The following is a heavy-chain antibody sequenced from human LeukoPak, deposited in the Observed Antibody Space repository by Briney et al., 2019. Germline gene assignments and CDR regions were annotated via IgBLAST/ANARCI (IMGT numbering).Heavy chain of an antibody. J-gene: IGHJ6*03. CDR3: ARDQGGSYSAYWMGHYYMDV. CDR1: GYTFTSYG. Sequence: ASVKASCKASGYTFTSYGISWVRQAPGQGLEWMGWISAYNGNTNYAQKLQGRVTMTTDTSTSTAYMELRSLRSDDTAVYYCARDQGGSYSAYWMGHYYMDVWGKGTTVTISS. D-gene: IGHD1-26*01. V-gene: IGHV1-18*01. CDR2: ISAYNGNT.